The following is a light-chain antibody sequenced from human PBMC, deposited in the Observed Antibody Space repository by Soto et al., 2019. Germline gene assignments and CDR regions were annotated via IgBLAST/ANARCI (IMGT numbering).Light chain of an antibody. Sequence: VLTQPASVSGSPGQSITISCTGTSSDVGGNKYVSWYQQYPGKVPKLLINKVSNRPSGVSNRFSGSKSGNTASLTISGLLAEDEADYFCTSSTSDSLYVFGTGTKVTVL. J-gene: IGLJ1*01. V-gene: IGLV2-14*01. CDR1: SSDVGGNKY. CDR3: TSSTSDSLYV. CDR2: KVS.